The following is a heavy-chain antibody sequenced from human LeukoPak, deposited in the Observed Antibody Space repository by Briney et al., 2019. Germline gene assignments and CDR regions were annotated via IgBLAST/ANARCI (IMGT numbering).Heavy chain of an antibody. V-gene: IGHV3-30*18. CDR1: GFTFSSYG. CDR2: ISYDGSNK. J-gene: IGHJ4*02. CDR3: AKDQESSGWDY. Sequence: GRSLRLSCAASGFTFSSYGMHWVRQAPGKGREGVAVISYDGSNKYYADSVKGRFTISRDNSKNTLYLQMNSLSAADKAVSYCAKDQESSGWDYWGQGTLVTVSS. D-gene: IGHD6-19*01.